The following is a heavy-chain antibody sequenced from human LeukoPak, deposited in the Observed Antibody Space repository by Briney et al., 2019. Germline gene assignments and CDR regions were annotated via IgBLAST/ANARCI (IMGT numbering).Heavy chain of an antibody. CDR3: ARGPGAIDI. Sequence: GGSLRLSCVASGFMFSSYWMNWVRQAPGKGLVWVSRINSDGSSTSYADSVKGRFTISRDNAKNTLFLQMNSLRAEDTAVYYCARGPGAIDIWGQGTMVTVSS. CDR2: INSDGSST. V-gene: IGHV3-74*01. D-gene: IGHD2-2*01. J-gene: IGHJ3*02. CDR1: GFMFSSYW.